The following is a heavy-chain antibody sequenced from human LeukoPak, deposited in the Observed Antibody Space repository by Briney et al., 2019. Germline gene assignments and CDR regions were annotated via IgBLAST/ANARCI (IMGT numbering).Heavy chain of an antibody. CDR1: GFTFSSFA. CDR3: SKDPNGDYIGAFDS. Sequence: GSLRLSCAASGFTFSSFAITWVRQAPGKGLEWVASITSSEGRTYTTDSVKGRFTISRDNSQSTLYLQMNNLRVEDTAVYYCSKDPNGDYIGAFDSWGQGTLVTVSS. CDR2: ITSSEGRT. J-gene: IGHJ5*01. D-gene: IGHD4-17*01. V-gene: IGHV3-23*01.